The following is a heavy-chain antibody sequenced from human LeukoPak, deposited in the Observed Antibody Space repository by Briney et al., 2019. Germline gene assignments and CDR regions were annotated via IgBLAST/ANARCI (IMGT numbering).Heavy chain of an antibody. CDR1: GFTFSSYG. V-gene: IGHV3-30*18. CDR2: ISYDGSNK. Sequence: PGGSLRLSCAASGFTFSSYGMHWVRQAPGKGLEWVAVISYDGSNKYYADSVKGRFTISRDNSKNTLYLQMNSLRAEDTAVYYCAKSMDILTGYLWSLDYWGQGTLVTVSS. D-gene: IGHD3-9*01. CDR3: AKSMDILTGYLWSLDY. J-gene: IGHJ4*02.